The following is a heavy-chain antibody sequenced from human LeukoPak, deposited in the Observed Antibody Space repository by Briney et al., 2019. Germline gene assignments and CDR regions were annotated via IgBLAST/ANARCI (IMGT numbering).Heavy chain of an antibody. Sequence: GRSLRLSCAASGFTVSSNYMGWVRQAPGKGLGWVSVIYCGSRSYSAAYVKGRFTIYRDNSTHPLYLQMNSLRDEDTAVYYCARRYITGWHFDSWGQGTLVTVSS. J-gene: IGHJ4*02. D-gene: IGHD6-19*01. CDR1: GFTVSSNY. CDR2: IYCGSRS. V-gene: IGHV3-66*01. CDR3: ARRYITGWHFDS.